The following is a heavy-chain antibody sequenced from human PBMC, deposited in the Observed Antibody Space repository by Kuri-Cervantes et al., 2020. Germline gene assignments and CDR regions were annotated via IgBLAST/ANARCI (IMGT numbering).Heavy chain of an antibody. Sequence: GGSLRLSCAASGFTVSSNYMSWVRQAPGKGLEWVSVIYSGGSTYYADSVKGRFTISRDTSNNTLYLQMNSLRAEDTAVYYCAKDRSSSWAFDYWGQGTLVTVSS. CDR2: IYSGGST. CDR3: AKDRSSSWAFDY. D-gene: IGHD6-13*01. CDR1: GFTVSSNY. J-gene: IGHJ4*02. V-gene: IGHV3-53*05.